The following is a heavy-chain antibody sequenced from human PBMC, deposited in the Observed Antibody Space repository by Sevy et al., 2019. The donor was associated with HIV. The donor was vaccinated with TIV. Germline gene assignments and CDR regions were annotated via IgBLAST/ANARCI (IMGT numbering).Heavy chain of an antibody. Sequence: GGSLRLSCAASGFTFSAHALHWVRQAPGKGLEWVALISYDGRLKYYADSVKGRFTISRDDAKNTLNLQMNSLRAEDTAVYFCAREGGHTTAWSPGNYWGQGTLVTVSS. CDR1: GFTFSAHA. J-gene: IGHJ4*02. D-gene: IGHD6-19*01. CDR3: AREGGHTTAWSPGNY. V-gene: IGHV3-30*04. CDR2: ISYDGRLK.